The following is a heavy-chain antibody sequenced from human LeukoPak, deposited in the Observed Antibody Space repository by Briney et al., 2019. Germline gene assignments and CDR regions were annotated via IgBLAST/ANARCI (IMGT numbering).Heavy chain of an antibody. J-gene: IGHJ4*02. D-gene: IGHD4-17*01. CDR2: IYYTGST. CDR1: GGSISGSY. Sequence: SETLSLTCTVYGGSISGSYWSWIRQPPGKALDWIGGIYYTGSTSYNLSLKSRVTMSVDTSKNQFSLQVRSVTAADTAVYYCARYGVYGDYDYWGQGTLVTVSS. V-gene: IGHV4-59*12. CDR3: ARYGVYGDYDY.